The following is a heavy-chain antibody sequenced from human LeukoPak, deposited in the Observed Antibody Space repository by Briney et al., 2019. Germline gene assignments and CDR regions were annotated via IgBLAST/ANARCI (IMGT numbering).Heavy chain of an antibody. Sequence: SETLSLTCTVSGGSISGYYWSWIRQPPGKGLEWIGEINHSGSTNYNPSLKSRVTISVDTSKNQFSLKLSSVTAADTAVYYCASSPPYSITLSGYYYMDVWGKGTTVTVSS. J-gene: IGHJ6*03. CDR3: ASSPPYSITLSGYYYMDV. V-gene: IGHV4-34*01. CDR2: INHSGST. CDR1: GGSISGYY. D-gene: IGHD1-26*01.